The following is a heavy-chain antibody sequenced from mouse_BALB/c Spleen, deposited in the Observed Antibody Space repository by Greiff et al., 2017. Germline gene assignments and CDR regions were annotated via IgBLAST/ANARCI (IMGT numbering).Heavy chain of an antibody. D-gene: IGHD2-12*01. V-gene: IGHV1S126*01. J-gene: IGHJ3*01. CDR1: GYSFTSYW. Sequence: QVQLQQSGPQLVRPGASVKISCKASGYSFTSYWMHWVKQRPGQGLEWIGMIDPSDSETRLNQKFKDKATLTLDKSSSTAYMQLSSPTSEDSAVYYCAREGTTGGWFAYWGQGTLVTVSA. CDR3: AREGTTGGWFAY. CDR2: IDPSDSET.